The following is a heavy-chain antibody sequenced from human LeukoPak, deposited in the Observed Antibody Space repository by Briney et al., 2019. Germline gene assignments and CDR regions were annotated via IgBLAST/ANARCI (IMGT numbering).Heavy chain of an antibody. CDR3: ARAGDYSNRPLDV. CDR1: GGSISSSNW. D-gene: IGHD4-11*01. V-gene: IGHV4-4*02. J-gene: IGHJ6*04. CDR2: IYHSGST. Sequence: SETLSLTCAVSGGSISSSNWWSWVRQPPGKGLEWIGEIYHSGSTNYNPSLKSRVTISVDKSKNQFSLKLSSVTAADTAVYYCARAGDYSNRPLDVWGKGTTVTVSS.